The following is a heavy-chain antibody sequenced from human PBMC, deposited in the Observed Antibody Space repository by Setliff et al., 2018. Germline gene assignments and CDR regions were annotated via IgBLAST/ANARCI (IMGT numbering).Heavy chain of an antibody. CDR3: ALEEYTSRWTKRFDP. CDR1: GYTFSSYA. J-gene: IGHJ5*02. Sequence: ASVKVSCKASGYTFSSYAISWVRQAPGQGLEWLGWISVYSGNTDYAQNFQGRVTMTADTSTSTAYMELRSLRSDDTAVYYCALEEYTSRWTKRFDPWGQGTLVTVSS. V-gene: IGHV1-18*01. D-gene: IGHD6-13*01. CDR2: ISVYSGNT.